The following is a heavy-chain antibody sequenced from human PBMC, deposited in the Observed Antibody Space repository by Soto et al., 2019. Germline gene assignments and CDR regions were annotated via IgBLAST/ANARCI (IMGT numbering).Heavy chain of an antibody. CDR1: GFTVGNNY. D-gene: IGHD3-10*01. CDR3: ATDGRGSGSHYNSFGY. Sequence: EVQLVESGGGLIQPGGSLKLSCAASGFTVGNNYMSWVRQAPGKGLEWVSLIYSTGTTKYADSVKGRFTVSRVNAKNTLYLQMNSLRAEDTAVYYCATDGRGSGSHYNSFGYWGQGTLVTVSS. V-gene: IGHV3-53*01. J-gene: IGHJ4*02. CDR2: IYSTGTT.